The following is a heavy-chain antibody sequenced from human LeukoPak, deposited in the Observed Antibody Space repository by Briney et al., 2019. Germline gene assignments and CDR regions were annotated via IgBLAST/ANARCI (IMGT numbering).Heavy chain of an antibody. V-gene: IGHV4-38-2*01. Sequence: PSDTLSLTCGVSGYSISRGYYLAWIRQPPGKGLEWIGTIYHIGSTYYTPSLGSRVTISVQPSKNEFSLNLKSETPAHRAVYSCARAGWIITSGIDYWGQGALVTVS. D-gene: IGHD3-10*01. CDR1: GYSISRGYY. CDR2: IYHIGST. CDR3: ARAGWIITSGIDY. J-gene: IGHJ4*02.